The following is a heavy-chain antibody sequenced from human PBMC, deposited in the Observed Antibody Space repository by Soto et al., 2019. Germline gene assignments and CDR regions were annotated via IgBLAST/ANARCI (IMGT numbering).Heavy chain of an antibody. D-gene: IGHD2-2*01. CDR3: ASLVPAAMRYYYYGMDV. CDR2: ISYDGSNT. Sequence: QVQLVESGGGVVQPGRSLRLSCAASGFTFSSYAMHWVRQAPGKGLERVAVISYDGSNTYYADSVKGRFTISRDNSKNTLYLQMNSLRAEDTAVYYCASLVPAAMRYYYYGMDVWGQGTTVTVSS. CDR1: GFTFSSYA. V-gene: IGHV3-30-3*01. J-gene: IGHJ6*02.